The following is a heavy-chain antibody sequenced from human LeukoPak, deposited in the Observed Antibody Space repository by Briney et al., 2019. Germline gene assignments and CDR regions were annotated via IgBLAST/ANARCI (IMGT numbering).Heavy chain of an antibody. CDR2: IYSDGKR. Sequence: QPGGSLRLSCAASGFVFTTNYLSWVRQAPGKGLEWVSIIYSDGKRYYADSVKGRFTISRDNSKNTLYLQMNSLRAEDTAVYYCANSYSSSFHYFDYWGQGTLVTVSS. CDR3: ANSYSSSFHYFDY. CDR1: GFVFTTNY. D-gene: IGHD6-6*01. J-gene: IGHJ4*02. V-gene: IGHV3-53*01.